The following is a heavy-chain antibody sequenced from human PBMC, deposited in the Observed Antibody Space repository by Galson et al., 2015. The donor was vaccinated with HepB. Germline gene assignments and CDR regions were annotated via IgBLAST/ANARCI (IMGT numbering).Heavy chain of an antibody. CDR2: INPNSGGT. CDR3: ARDRAYVYYYGSGPAMDV. J-gene: IGHJ6*03. CDR1: GYTFTSYY. Sequence: SVKVSCKASGYTFTSYYMHWVRQAPGQGLEWMGIINPNSGGTNYAQKFQGRVTMTRDTSISTAYMELSRLRSDDTAVYYCARDRAYVYYYGSGPAMDVWGKGTTVTVSS. V-gene: IGHV1-2*02. D-gene: IGHD3-10*01.